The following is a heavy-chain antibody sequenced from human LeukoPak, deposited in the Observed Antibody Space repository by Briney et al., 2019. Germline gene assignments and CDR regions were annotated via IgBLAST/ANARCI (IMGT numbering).Heavy chain of an antibody. J-gene: IGHJ5*02. CDR1: GGSFSGYY. CDR2: INHSGST. Sequence: SETLSLTCAVYGGSFSGYYWSWIRQPPGKGLEWIGEINHSGSTNYNPSLKSRVTMSVDTSKNQFSLKLSSVTAADTAVYYCARDLTGGYRSNWFDPWGQGTLVTVSS. D-gene: IGHD5-18*01. V-gene: IGHV4-34*01. CDR3: ARDLTGGYRSNWFDP.